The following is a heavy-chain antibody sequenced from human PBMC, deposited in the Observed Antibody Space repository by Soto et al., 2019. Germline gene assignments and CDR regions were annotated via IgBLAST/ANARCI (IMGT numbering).Heavy chain of an antibody. V-gene: IGHV3-30*04. J-gene: IGHJ6*02. Sequence: QVQLVESGGGVVQPGRSLRLSCSASGFTFTNYALHWVRQAPGKGLEWVAVISFDGRSEYYADSVKGRFTISRGNSENTLYLQMNSLRVEDTAVYYCAREGLITMVRGVRTYYYGMDVWCRGATVTVSS. CDR2: ISFDGRSE. CDR3: AREGLITMVRGVRTYYYGMDV. CDR1: GFTFTNYA. D-gene: IGHD3-10*01.